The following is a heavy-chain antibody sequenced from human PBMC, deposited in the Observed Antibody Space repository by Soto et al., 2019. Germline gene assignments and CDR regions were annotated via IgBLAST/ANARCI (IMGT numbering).Heavy chain of an antibody. CDR3: ARDLVSGSFDGMDV. CDR1: GGSISSYY. Sequence: SETLSLTCTVSGGSISSYYWSWIRQPPGKGLEWIGYIYYSGSTNYNPSLKSRVTISVDTSKNQFSLKLSSVTAADTPVYYCARDLVSGSFDGMDVWGQGTTVTVSS. J-gene: IGHJ6*02. D-gene: IGHD1-26*01. V-gene: IGHV4-59*01. CDR2: IYYSGST.